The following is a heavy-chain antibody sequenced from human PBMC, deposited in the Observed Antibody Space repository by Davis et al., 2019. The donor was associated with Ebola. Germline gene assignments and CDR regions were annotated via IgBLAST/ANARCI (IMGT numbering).Heavy chain of an antibody. J-gene: IGHJ5*02. V-gene: IGHV3-73*01. CDR2: IRSKANSYAT. CDR3: TSPDT. Sequence: GESLKISCAASGFTFSGSAMHWVRQASGKGLEWVGRIRSKANSYATAYAASVKGGFTISRDDSKNTAYLQMNSLKTEDTAVYYCTSPDTWGQGTLVTVSS. D-gene: IGHD3-22*01. CDR1: GFTFSGSA.